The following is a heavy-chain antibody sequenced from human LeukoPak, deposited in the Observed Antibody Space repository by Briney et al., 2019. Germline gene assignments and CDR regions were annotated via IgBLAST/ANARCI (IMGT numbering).Heavy chain of an antibody. CDR1: GXTFSSYG. V-gene: IGHV3-33*01. CDR3: ARDRGYCSSGSCYLFDS. Sequence: GGSLRLSCAASGXTFSSYGMHWVRQAPGKGPEWVAVIWYDGSNKYYADSVKGRFTISRDNSKNTLYLQMNSLRAEDTAVYYCARDRGYCSSGSCYLFDSWGQGTLVTVSS. D-gene: IGHD2-15*01. CDR2: IWYDGSNK. J-gene: IGHJ4*02.